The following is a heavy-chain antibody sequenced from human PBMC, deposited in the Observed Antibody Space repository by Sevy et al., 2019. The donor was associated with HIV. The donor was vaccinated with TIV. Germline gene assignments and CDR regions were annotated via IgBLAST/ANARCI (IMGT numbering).Heavy chain of an antibody. D-gene: IGHD3-10*01. CDR2: IYYSGST. J-gene: IGHJ5*02. Sequence: SETLSLTCTVSGGSISSYYWSWIRQPPGKGLEWIGYIYYSGSTNYNPSLKSRVTISVDTSKNQFSLKLSSVTAADTAVYYCARVESFGELGNRVDPWGQGTLVTVSS. V-gene: IGHV4-59*13. CDR1: GGSISSYY. CDR3: ARVESFGELGNRVDP.